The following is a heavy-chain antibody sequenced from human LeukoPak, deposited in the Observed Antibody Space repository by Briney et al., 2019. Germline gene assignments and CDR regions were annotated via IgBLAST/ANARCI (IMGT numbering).Heavy chain of an antibody. CDR1: GFTFSSYA. V-gene: IGHV3-23*01. CDR3: ARAVAESEDY. CDR2: ISGSGGST. Sequence: PGGSLRLSCAASGFTFSSYAMSWVRQAPGKGLEWVSAISGSGGSTYYADSVKGRFTISRDNAKNSLSLQMNSLRAEDTAVYYCARAVAESEDYWGQGTLVTVSS. J-gene: IGHJ4*02. D-gene: IGHD6-19*01.